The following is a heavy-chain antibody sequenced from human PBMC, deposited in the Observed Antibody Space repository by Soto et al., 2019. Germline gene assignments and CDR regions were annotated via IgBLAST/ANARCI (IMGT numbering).Heavy chain of an antibody. D-gene: IGHD2-21*02. V-gene: IGHV1-69*02. J-gene: IGHJ4*02. CDR1: GGTFSSYT. Sequence: QVQLVQSGAEVKKPGSSVKVSCKASGGTFSSYTISWVRQAPGQGLEWMGRIIPILGIANYAQKFQGRVTITADKSTSTAYMELSSLRSEDTAVYYCAIGNEAYCGGDCYSGRFDYWGQGTLVTVSS. CDR2: IIPILGIA. CDR3: AIGNEAYCGGDCYSGRFDY.